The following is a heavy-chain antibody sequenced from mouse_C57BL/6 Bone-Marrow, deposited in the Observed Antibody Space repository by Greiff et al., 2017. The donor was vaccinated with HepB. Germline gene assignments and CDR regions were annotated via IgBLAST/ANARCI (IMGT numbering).Heavy chain of an antibody. V-gene: IGHV8-8*01. D-gene: IGHD2-3*01. Sequence: QVTLKVSGPGILQPSQTLSLTCSFSGFSLSTFGMGVGWIRQPSGKGLEWLANIWWDDDQYYNPALKSGLTISKDTSKNQVVLKIANVDTADTATYYCARIDYDGYPWFAYWGQGTLGTVSA. CDR2: IWWDDDQ. J-gene: IGHJ3*01. CDR1: GFSLSTFGMG. CDR3: ARIDYDGYPWFAY.